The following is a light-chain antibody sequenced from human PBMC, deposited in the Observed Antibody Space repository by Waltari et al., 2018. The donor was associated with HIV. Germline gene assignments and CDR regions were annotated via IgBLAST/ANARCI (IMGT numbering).Light chain of an antibody. V-gene: IGLV1-44*01. CDR3: ATWDDSLNGRV. J-gene: IGLJ3*02. Sequence: QSVLTQPPSASGTPGQRVTISCSGSRSNIGSNTVHWYQQLPGTAPKLLIYSNYHRPSGVPDRFSGSKSGTSASLAISGLQSEDEADYYCATWDDSLNGRVFGGGTKLTVL. CDR1: RSNIGSNT. CDR2: SNY.